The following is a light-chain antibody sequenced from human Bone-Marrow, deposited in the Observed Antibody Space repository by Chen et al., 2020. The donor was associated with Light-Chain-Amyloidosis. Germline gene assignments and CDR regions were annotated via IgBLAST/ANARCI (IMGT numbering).Light chain of an antibody. CDR1: QTISSNF. J-gene: IGKJ2*01. Sequence: EIVLTQSPGTLSLSPGERANLSCRASQTISSNFLAWYQQKPGQAPRLLISGASRRATGIPDRFSGSGSGTDFSLTISRLAPEDFAVYYCQQYVSSPYTFGQGTKLEIK. V-gene: IGKV3-20*01. CDR2: GAS. CDR3: QQYVSSPYT.